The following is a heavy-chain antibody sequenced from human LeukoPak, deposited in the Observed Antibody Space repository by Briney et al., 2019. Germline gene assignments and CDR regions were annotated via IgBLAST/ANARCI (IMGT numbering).Heavy chain of an antibody. CDR3: ARHARQYSGDWSNYFDY. V-gene: IGHV4-59*08. J-gene: IGHJ4*02. CDR1: GGSISRYY. Sequence: SETLSLTCTVSGGSISRYYWSWIRQPPGKGLEWIGYIYYRGSTNYNPSLKSRVTISVDTSKNQFSLKLTSVTAADMALYYCARHARQYSGDWSNYFDYWGQGSLVTVSS. D-gene: IGHD6-13*01. CDR2: IYYRGST.